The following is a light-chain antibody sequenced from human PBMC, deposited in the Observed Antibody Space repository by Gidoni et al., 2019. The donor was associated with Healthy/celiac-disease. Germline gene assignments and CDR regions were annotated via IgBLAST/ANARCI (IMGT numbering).Light chain of an antibody. Sequence: DVVMTQSPLSLPVTLGQPASISCRSSQSLVHSDGNTYLNWFQQRPGQSPRRLIYKVSNRDSGVPDRFSGSGSGTDFTLKISRVEAEDVGVYYCMQGTHWHWAFGQXTKVEIK. J-gene: IGKJ1*01. CDR1: QSLVHSDGNTY. V-gene: IGKV2-30*02. CDR2: KVS. CDR3: MQGTHWHWA.